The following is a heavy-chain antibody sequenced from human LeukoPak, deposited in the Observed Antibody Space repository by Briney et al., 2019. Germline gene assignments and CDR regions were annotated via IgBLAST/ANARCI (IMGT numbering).Heavy chain of an antibody. J-gene: IGHJ4*02. D-gene: IGHD4-17*01. CDR3: ARGDYGDQGYFDY. Sequence: SETLPLTCTVSGGSISSGSYYWSWVRQPPGKGLEWIGEIYHSGSTNYNPSLKSRVTISVDKSKNQFSLKLSSVTAADTAVYYCARGDYGDQGYFDYWGQGTLVTVSS. V-gene: IGHV4-39*07. CDR2: IYHSGST. CDR1: GGSISSGSYY.